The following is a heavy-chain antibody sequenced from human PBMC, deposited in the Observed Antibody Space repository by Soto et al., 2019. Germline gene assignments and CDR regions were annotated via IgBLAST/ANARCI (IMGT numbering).Heavy chain of an antibody. CDR3: ARVPGP. V-gene: IGHV4-30-2*01. Sequence: QLQLQESCSGLVKPSQTLSLTCAVSGGSISSGGYSWSWIRQPPGKGLEWIGYIYHSGSTYYNPSLKSRVTISVDQTKNQFSLKLSSVTAADTAVYYCARVPGPWGQGTLVTVSS. CDR2: IYHSGST. CDR1: GGSISSGGYS. J-gene: IGHJ5*02.